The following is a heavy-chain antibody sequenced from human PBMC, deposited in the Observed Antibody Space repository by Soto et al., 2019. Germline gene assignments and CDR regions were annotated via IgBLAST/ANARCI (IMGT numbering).Heavy chain of an antibody. D-gene: IGHD3-3*01. Sequence: QVQLVQSGAEVKKPGASVKVSCKASGYTFTSYGISWVRQAPGQGLEWMGWISAYNGNTNYAQKLQGRVTMTTDTPTSEAYMELRSLRADDTAGYYRARSPQNNYEFWSGYPNCFDPWGQGTLVTVSS. CDR3: ARSPQNNYEFWSGYPNCFDP. V-gene: IGHV1-18*04. CDR2: ISAYNGNT. CDR1: GYTFTSYG. J-gene: IGHJ5*02.